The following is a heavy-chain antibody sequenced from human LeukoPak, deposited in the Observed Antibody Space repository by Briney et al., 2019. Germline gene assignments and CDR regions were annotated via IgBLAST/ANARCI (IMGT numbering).Heavy chain of an antibody. J-gene: IGHJ4*02. CDR2: INHSGST. D-gene: IGHD3-22*01. Sequence: SETLSLTCAVYGGSFSGYYWSWIRQPPGKGLEWIGEINHSGSTNYNPSLKSRVTISVDTSKNQFSLKLSSETAADTAVYYCARVKRITMIVVVTKEYYFDYWGQGTLVTVSS. V-gene: IGHV4-34*01. CDR1: GGSFSGYY. CDR3: ARVKRITMIVVVTKEYYFDY.